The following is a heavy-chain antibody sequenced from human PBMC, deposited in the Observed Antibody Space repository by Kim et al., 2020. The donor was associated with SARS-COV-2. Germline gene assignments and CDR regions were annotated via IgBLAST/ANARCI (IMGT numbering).Heavy chain of an antibody. Sequence: GESLKISCKGSGYSFTSYWISWVRQMPGKGLEWMGRIDPSDSYTNYSPSFQGHVTISADKSISTAYLQWSSLKASDTAMYYCARHGGEDYYGSGRAHAPLFVYWGQGTLVTVSS. CDR3: ARHGGEDYYGSGRAHAPLFVY. CDR1: GYSFTSYW. CDR2: IDPSDSYT. J-gene: IGHJ4*02. V-gene: IGHV5-10-1*01. D-gene: IGHD3-10*01.